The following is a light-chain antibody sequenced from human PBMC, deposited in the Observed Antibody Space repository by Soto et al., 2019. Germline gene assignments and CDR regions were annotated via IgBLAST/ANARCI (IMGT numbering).Light chain of an antibody. CDR1: QSVSSY. J-gene: IGKJ1*01. CDR3: QQRSNWPWT. CDR2: YAS. Sequence: EIVLTQSPATLSLSPGGRATLSCRASQSVSSYLAWYQQKPGQAPRLLIYYASNRATGIPARFSGSGSGTDFTLTISSLEPEDFAVYYCQQRSNWPWTFGQGTKVEIK. V-gene: IGKV3-11*01.